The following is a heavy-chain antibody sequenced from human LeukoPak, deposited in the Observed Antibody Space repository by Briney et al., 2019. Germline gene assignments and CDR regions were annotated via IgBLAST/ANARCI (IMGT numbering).Heavy chain of an antibody. V-gene: IGHV3-48*03. Sequence: GGSLRLSCAASGFTFSSYEMNWVRQAPGKGLEWVSYISSSGSTIYYADSVKGRFTISRDNAKNSLYLQMNSLRAEDTAVYYCARVPTYYDILTGYYGGYYMDVWGKGTTVTISS. CDR3: ARVPTYYDILTGYYGGYYMDV. CDR2: ISSSGSTI. CDR1: GFTFSSYE. J-gene: IGHJ6*03. D-gene: IGHD3-9*01.